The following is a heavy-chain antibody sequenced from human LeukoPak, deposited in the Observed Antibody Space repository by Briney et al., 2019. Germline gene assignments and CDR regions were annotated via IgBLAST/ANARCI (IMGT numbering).Heavy chain of an antibody. CDR3: ARGYSSSWYSAY. V-gene: IGHV3-7*01. D-gene: IGHD6-13*01. CDR1: GFTFSSYW. Sequence: PGGSLRLSCAASGFTFSSYWMSWVRQAPGKGLEWVANIKEDGSDKYYVDSVKGRFTVSRDNAKNSLYLQMNSLRAEDTAVYYCARGYSSSWYSAYWGQGTLVTVSS. CDR2: IKEDGSDK. J-gene: IGHJ4*02.